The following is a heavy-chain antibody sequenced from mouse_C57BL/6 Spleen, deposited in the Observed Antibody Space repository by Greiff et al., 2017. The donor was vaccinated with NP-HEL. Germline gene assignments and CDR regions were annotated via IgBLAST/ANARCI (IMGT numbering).Heavy chain of an antibody. V-gene: IGHV5-6-3*01. CDR1: GFTFSSYG. CDR3: ARMARTIN. Sequence: EVQGVESGGGLVQPGGSLKLSCAASGFTFSSYGMSWVCQTPDKRLELVATINSNGGSTYYPDSVKGRFTISRDNAKNTLYLQMSSLKSEDTAMYYCARMARTINGGQGTTLTVSS. J-gene: IGHJ2*01. CDR2: INSNGGST.